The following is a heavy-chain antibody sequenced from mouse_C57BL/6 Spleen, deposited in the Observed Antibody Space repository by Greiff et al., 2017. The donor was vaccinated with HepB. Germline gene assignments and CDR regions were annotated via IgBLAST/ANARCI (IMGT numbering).Heavy chain of an antibody. V-gene: IGHV1-22*01. CDR1: GYTFTDYN. CDR2: INPNNGGT. D-gene: IGHD2-4*01. CDR3: ARGMITTRIDY. Sequence: EVQVVESGPELVKPGASVKMSCKASGYTFTDYNMHWVKQSHGKSLEWIGYINPNNGGTSYNQKFKGKATLTVNKSSSTAYMELRSLTSEDSAVYYCARGMITTRIDYWGQGTTLTVSS. J-gene: IGHJ2*01.